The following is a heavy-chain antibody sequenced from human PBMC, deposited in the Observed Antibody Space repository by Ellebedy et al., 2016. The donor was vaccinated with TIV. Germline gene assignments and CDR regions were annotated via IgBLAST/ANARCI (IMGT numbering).Heavy chain of an antibody. D-gene: IGHD6-13*01. CDR1: GFTFSSYA. J-gene: IGHJ4*02. Sequence: GESLKISXAASGFTFSSYAMSWVRQAPGKGLEWVSAISGSGGSTYYADSVKGRFTISRDNSKNTLYLQMNSLRAEDTAVYYCAKGRLGSSWYYFDYWGQGTLVTVSS. CDR3: AKGRLGSSWYYFDY. CDR2: ISGSGGST. V-gene: IGHV3-23*01.